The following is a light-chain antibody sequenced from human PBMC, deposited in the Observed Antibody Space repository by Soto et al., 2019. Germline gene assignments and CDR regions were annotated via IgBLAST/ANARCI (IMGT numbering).Light chain of an antibody. J-gene: IGKJ5*01. V-gene: IGKV3-20*01. CDR1: QSIGSN. Sequence: EIVMTQSPATLSVSPGERATLSCRASQSIGSNLAWYQQKPGQAPRLLIYAASIRATGIPDRFSGSGSGTDFTLTISRLEPEDFAVYYCQQYGSSPPNTFGQGTRLEI. CDR3: QQYGSSPPNT. CDR2: AAS.